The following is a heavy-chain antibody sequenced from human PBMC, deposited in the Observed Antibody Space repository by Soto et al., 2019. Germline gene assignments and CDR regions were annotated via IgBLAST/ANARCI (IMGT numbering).Heavy chain of an antibody. CDR2: ISGSGGST. V-gene: IGHV3-23*01. CDR3: AKARYFDWLLSWFDP. D-gene: IGHD3-9*01. CDR1: GFTFSSYA. J-gene: IGHJ5*02. Sequence: PGGSLRLSCAASGFTFSSYAMSWVRQAPGKGLEWVSAISGSGGSTYYADSVKGRFTISRDNSKNTLYLQMNSLRAEDTAVYYCAKARYFDWLLSWFDPWGQGTLVTVSS.